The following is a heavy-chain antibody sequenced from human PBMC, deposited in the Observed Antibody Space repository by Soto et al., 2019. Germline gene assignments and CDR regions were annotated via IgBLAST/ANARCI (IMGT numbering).Heavy chain of an antibody. CDR3: ARDRYATVTTPLHY. V-gene: IGHV3-30-3*01. CDR2: IAYDGSNK. D-gene: IGHD4-17*01. J-gene: IGHJ4*02. CDR1: GFPFGSYA. Sequence: QVQLVESGGGAVQPGRSLRVSCVASGFPFGSYAMHWVRQAPGKGLEWVAVIAYDGSNKGYADSVKGRFTISRDNSKNTLYLQMNSLRVEDTAVYYCARDRYATVTTPLHYWGQGTLVTVSS.